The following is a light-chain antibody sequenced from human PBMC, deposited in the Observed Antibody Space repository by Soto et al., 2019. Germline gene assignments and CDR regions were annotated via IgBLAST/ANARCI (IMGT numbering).Light chain of an antibody. CDR2: AAS. CDR1: QSINTY. Sequence: DLQMTQSPSSLSASVGDSVTITCRAGQSINTYLNWYQQLPGKAPNLLIYAASTLQGGVPSRFSGSGSGTDFTLTISSLQPEDLSAYYRQQSFSTPLPCGGGTKVEIK. CDR3: QQSFSTPLP. J-gene: IGKJ4*01. V-gene: IGKV1-39*01.